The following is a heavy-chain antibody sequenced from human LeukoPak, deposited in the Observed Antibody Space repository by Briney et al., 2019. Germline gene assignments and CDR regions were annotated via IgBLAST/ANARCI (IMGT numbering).Heavy chain of an antibody. J-gene: IGHJ4*02. CDR3: AKTRPLDSSSWSHGDY. CDR1: GLTFCSYA. D-gene: IGHD6-13*01. V-gene: IGHV3-23*01. CDR2: ISGSGDST. Sequence: PGGSLRLSCAASGLTFCSYAMSGGRRAPGRGLGWVSAISGSGDSTYYGASVKGRFTISRDNSKNTLYLQMNSLRAEDTAVYYCAKTRPLDSSSWSHGDYWGQGTLVTVSS.